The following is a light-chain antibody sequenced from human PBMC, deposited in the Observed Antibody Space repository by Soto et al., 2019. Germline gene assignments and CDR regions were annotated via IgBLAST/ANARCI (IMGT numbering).Light chain of an antibody. J-gene: IGKJ4*01. Sequence: EIVVTQSPAILSVSPGERVTLSCRASQNVVTNLAWYQQRLGQAPRLLIYGASARATGVPARFSGSGSGTEFFLTISSLQSEDFAVYYCQHYKNWLGTFGGGTKVEIK. CDR2: GAS. CDR3: QHYKNWLGT. V-gene: IGKV3-15*01. CDR1: QNVVTN.